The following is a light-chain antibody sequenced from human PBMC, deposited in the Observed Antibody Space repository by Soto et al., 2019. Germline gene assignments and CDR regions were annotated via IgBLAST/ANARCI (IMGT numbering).Light chain of an antibody. Sequence: QSVLTQPPSASGTPGQGDTISCSGSTSNIGSNYVYWYQQLLGTAPKLLIYRNNQRPSGVPDRFSGSKSGTSASLAISGLRSDDEADYFCATWDDSMNGFYVFGTGTKVTVL. CDR2: RNN. CDR3: ATWDDSMNGFYV. V-gene: IGLV1-47*01. CDR1: TSNIGSNY. J-gene: IGLJ1*01.